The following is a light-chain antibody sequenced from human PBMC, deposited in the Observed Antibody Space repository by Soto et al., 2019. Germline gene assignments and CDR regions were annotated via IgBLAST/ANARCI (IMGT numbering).Light chain of an antibody. CDR3: SSYGGDNNLV. V-gene: IGLV2-8*01. CDR2: EVT. CDR1: SSDVGGYNY. Sequence: QSVLTQPPSASGSPGQSVTISCTGTSSDVGGYNYVSWYQQHPGKAPKLLIYEVTKRTSGVPDRFSGSKSGNTASLTVSGVQAEDEADYYCSSYGGDNNLVFGGGTKLTVL. J-gene: IGLJ2*01.